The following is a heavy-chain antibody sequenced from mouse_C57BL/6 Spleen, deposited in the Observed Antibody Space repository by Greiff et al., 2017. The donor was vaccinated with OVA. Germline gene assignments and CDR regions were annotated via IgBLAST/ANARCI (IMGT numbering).Heavy chain of an antibody. Sequence: QVQLQQPGAELVKPGASVKLSCKASGYTFTSYWMHWVKQRPGQGLEWIGMIHPNSGSTNYNEKFKSKATLTVDKSSSTAYMQLSSLTSEDSAVYYCATLTGRYYFDYWGQGTTLTVSS. CDR1: GYTFTSYW. J-gene: IGHJ2*01. D-gene: IGHD4-1*01. CDR3: ATLTGRYYFDY. CDR2: IHPNSGST. V-gene: IGHV1-64*01.